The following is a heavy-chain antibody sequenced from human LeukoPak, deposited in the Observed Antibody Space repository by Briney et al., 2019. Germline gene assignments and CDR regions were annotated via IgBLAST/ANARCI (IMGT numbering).Heavy chain of an antibody. J-gene: IGHJ4*02. Sequence: GGSLRLSCAASGFTFSSYAMSWVRQAPGKGLKWVSAISGSGGSTYYADSVKGRFTISRDNSKNTLYLQMNSLRAEDTAVYYCAKDRGGLRFQGYFDYWGQGTLVTVSS. CDR1: GFTFSSYA. D-gene: IGHD5-12*01. V-gene: IGHV3-23*01. CDR3: AKDRGGLRFQGYFDY. CDR2: ISGSGGST.